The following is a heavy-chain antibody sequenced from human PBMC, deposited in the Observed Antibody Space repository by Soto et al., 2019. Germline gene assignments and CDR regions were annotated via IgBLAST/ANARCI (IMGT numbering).Heavy chain of an antibody. Sequence: SVKVSCKASGGTFSSYAMSWVRQAPGQGLEWMGGIIPIFGTANYAQKFQGRVTITADESTSTAYMELSSLRSEDTAVYYCASSSSITIFGYFDYWGQGTLVTVSS. CDR3: ASSSSITIFGYFDY. CDR2: IIPIFGTA. D-gene: IGHD3-3*01. J-gene: IGHJ4*02. V-gene: IGHV1-69*13. CDR1: GGTFSSYA.